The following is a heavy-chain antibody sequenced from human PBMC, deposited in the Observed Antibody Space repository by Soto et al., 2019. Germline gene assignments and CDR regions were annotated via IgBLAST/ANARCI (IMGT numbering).Heavy chain of an antibody. Sequence: GGSLRLSCAASGFTFSSYWMSWVRQAPGKGLEWVANIKQDGSEKYYVDSVKGRFTISRDNAKNSLYLQMNSLRAEDTAVYYCARDFTYYDFWSGYYYMDVWGKGTTVTVSS. CDR2: IKQDGSEK. V-gene: IGHV3-7*01. D-gene: IGHD3-3*01. J-gene: IGHJ6*03. CDR3: ARDFTYYDFWSGYYYMDV. CDR1: GFTFSSYW.